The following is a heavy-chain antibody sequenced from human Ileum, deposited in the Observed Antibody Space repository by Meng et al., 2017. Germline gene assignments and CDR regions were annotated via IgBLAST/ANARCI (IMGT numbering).Heavy chain of an antibody. CDR3: ARTSGWFYY. V-gene: IGHV4-34*01. J-gene: IGHJ4*02. CDR2: INHSGTT. Sequence: GEGLLEPSATLFLTCGGYGGAFRGYHRSWIRQPPGKGLEWIGEINHSGTTNYNPSLKSRVTISVDTSKNQFSLKLSSVTAADTAVYYCARTSGWFYYWGQGTLVTVSS. CDR1: GGAFRGYH. D-gene: IGHD6-19*01.